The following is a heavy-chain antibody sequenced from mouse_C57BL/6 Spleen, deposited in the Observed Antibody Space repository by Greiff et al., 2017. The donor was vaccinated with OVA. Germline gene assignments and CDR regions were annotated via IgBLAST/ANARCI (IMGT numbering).Heavy chain of an antibody. J-gene: IGHJ4*01. CDR3: ASGPLLAYYYAMDY. Sequence: QVQLQQPGAELVRPGSSVKLSCKASGYTFTSYWMDWVKQRPGQGLEWIGNIYPSDSETHYNQKFKDKATLTVDKSSSTAYMQLSSRTSEDSAVYYCASGPLLAYYYAMDYWGQGTSVTVSS. CDR1: GYTFTSYW. V-gene: IGHV1-61*01. CDR2: IYPSDSET.